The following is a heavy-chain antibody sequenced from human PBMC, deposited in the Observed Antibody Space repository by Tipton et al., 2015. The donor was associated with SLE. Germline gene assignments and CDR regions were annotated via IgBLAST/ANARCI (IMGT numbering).Heavy chain of an antibody. CDR2: ISYTGNT. CDR3: ARDSAVNFWYFDL. J-gene: IGHJ2*01. V-gene: IGHV4-59*11. Sequence: TLSLTCTVSGAPISTQCSSWIRQPPGKGLEWIGYISYTGNTNSNPSLKSRVTMSVATSKNQFSLRLTSVTAADTAMYYCARDSAVNFWYFDLWGRGTLVTVSS. CDR1: GAPISTQC.